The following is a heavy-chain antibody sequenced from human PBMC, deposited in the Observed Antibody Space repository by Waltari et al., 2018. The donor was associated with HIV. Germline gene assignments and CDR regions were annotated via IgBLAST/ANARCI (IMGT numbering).Heavy chain of an antibody. J-gene: IGHJ4*02. D-gene: IGHD5-18*01. CDR3: ARARGYSYGYEDY. CDR1: GFSFSSDS. Sequence: EVQLVESGGDLVQPGGSLRLSCAASGFSFSSDSMNWVRQAPGKGLEWISYISNSGNTIDYADSVKGRFTISRDNAKNSLSLQMHSLRAEDTAVYYCARARGYSYGYEDYWGQGALVTVSS. V-gene: IGHV3-48*04. CDR2: ISNSGNTI.